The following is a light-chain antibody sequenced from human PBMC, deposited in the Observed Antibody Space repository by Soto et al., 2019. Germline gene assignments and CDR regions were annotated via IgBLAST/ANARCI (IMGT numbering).Light chain of an antibody. J-gene: IGKJ1*01. Sequence: EFVLTQSPGTLSLSPGERATLSCRASQTVSSSLAWYQQKPGQAPRLLIFGASTRAAGFPDRFSGSGSGTDFTLTISRLDPEDFAVYYCQQYGSSPRTFGQGTKVDIK. CDR1: QTVSSS. V-gene: IGKV3-20*01. CDR2: GAS. CDR3: QQYGSSPRT.